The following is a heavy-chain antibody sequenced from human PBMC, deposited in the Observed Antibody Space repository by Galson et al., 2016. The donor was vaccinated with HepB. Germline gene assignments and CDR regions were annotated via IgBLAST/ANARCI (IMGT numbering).Heavy chain of an antibody. CDR1: GFAFSSFG. J-gene: IGHJ4*02. Sequence: SLRLSCAASGFAFSSFGMHWVRQAPGKGLEWVALISFDGKKKSYINAVKDRFTIPRDSSRLYLQMDSLRPEDTAVYFCAKDLSYATDWPYFDESGQGTLVIVSS. V-gene: IGHV3-30*18. D-gene: IGHD2-2*01. CDR2: ISFDGKKK. CDR3: AKDLSYATDWPYFDE.